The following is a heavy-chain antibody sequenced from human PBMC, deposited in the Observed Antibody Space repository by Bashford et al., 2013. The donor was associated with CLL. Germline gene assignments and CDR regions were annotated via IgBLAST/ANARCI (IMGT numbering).Heavy chain of an antibody. CDR3: ARDDAGERGDFES. J-gene: IGHJ4*02. V-gene: IGHV1-2*04. CDR2: INPNGGDT. Sequence: ASVKVSCEASGYTFTDYYIHWVRQAPGQGLEWMGWINPNGGDTYYAQRFRGWVTMTRDTSISTAYMDFSRLTSDDTAVYYCARDDAGERGDFESWGQGTLVTVSS. D-gene: IGHD7-27*01. CDR1: GYTFTDYY.